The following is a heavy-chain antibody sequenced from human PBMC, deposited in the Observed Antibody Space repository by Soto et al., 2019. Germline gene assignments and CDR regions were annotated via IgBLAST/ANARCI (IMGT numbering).Heavy chain of an antibody. CDR3: ARERSDAFDI. CDR1: GFTFSSYG. CDR2: IWYDGSNK. Sequence: VGSLRLSCAASGFTFSSYGMHWVRQAPGKGLEWVAVIWYDGSNKYYADSVKGRFTISRDNCKNTMYLQMNSLRAEDTAVYYCARERSDAFDIWGQGTMVTVSS. V-gene: IGHV3-33*01. J-gene: IGHJ3*02.